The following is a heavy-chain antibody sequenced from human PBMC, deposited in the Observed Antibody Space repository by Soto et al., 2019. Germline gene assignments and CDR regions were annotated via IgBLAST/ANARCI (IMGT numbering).Heavy chain of an antibody. V-gene: IGHV4-34*01. Sequence: SETLSLTCAVYGGSFSGYYWSWIRQPPGKGLEWIGEINHSGSTNYNPSLKSRVTISVDTSKNQFSLKLSSVTAADTAVYYCARRRVEYYYGSGSYSSRLDYWGQGTLVTVSS. J-gene: IGHJ4*02. CDR3: ARRRVEYYYGSGSYSSRLDY. CDR2: INHSGST. CDR1: GGSFSGYY. D-gene: IGHD3-10*01.